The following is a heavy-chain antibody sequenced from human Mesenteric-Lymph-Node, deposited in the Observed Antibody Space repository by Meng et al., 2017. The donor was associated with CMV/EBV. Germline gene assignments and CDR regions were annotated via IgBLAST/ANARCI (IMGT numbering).Heavy chain of an antibody. V-gene: IGHV4-34*01. CDR2: INHSGST. Sequence: SETLSLTCAVYGGSFSGYYWSWIRQPPGKGLEWIGEINHSGSTNYNPSLKSRVTISVDTSKNQISLKLKSVTAADTAVYYCAREAGDCNGGDCYRLFWFDPWGQGTPVTVSS. CDR3: AREAGDCNGGDCYRLFWFDP. J-gene: IGHJ5*02. D-gene: IGHD2-15*01. CDR1: GGSFSGYY.